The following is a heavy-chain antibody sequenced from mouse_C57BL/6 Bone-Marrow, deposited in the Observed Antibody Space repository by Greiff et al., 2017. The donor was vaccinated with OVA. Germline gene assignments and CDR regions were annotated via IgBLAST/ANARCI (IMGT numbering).Heavy chain of an antibody. J-gene: IGHJ4*01. CDR1: GYTFTSYW. CDR3: ARDFYYGNYAMDY. Sequence: QVQLQQPGAELVKPGASVKLSCKASGYTFTSYWMQWVKQRPGQGLEWIGEIDPSDSYTNYNQKFKGKATLTVDTSSSTAYMQLSSPTSEDSAVYYCARDFYYGNYAMDYWGQGTSVTVSS. CDR2: IDPSDSYT. V-gene: IGHV1-50*01. D-gene: IGHD2-1*01.